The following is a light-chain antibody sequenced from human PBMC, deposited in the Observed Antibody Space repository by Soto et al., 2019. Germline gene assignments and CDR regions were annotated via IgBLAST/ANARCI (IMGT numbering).Light chain of an antibody. CDR3: QQYGSSPYT. CDR1: QSVSSSY. J-gene: IGKJ2*01. CDR2: GAS. V-gene: IGKV3-20*01. Sequence: EIVLTQSPGTLSLSPGERATLSCRASQSVSSSYLAWYQQKPGQAPRLLIYGASSRATGIPDSFSVSGSGTDFTVSISRLQPEDFEVYYCQQYGSSPYTFGQGTKLEIK.